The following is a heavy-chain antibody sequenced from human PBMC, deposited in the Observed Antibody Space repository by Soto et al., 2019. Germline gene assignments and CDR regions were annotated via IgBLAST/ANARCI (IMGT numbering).Heavy chain of an antibody. D-gene: IGHD3-3*01. V-gene: IGHV1-18*01. CDR1: GYTFTSYG. J-gene: IGHJ6*02. CDR3: ARARPTKTQFSPNGMGV. Sequence: QVQLVQSGAEVKKPGASVKVSCKASGYTFTSYGISWVRQAPGQGLEWMGWISAYNGNTNYAQKLQGRVTMTTDTSTSTAYMELRSLRSDDTAVYYCARARPTKTQFSPNGMGVWGQGTTVTVSS. CDR2: ISAYNGNT.